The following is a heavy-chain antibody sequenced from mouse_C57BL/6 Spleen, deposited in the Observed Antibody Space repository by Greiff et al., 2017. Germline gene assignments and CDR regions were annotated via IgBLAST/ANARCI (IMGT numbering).Heavy chain of an antibody. J-gene: IGHJ3*01. CDR2: ISSGGDHI. Sequence: EVKLMESGEGLVKPGGSLKLSCAASGFTFSSYAMSWVRQTPEKRLEWVAYISSGGDHIYYADTAKGRFTSSRDNARNTLYLQLSSLKSEDTAMYYCTRSYYDYDGTSYWGQGTLVTVSA. CDR3: TRSYYDYDGTSY. V-gene: IGHV5-9-1*02. CDR1: GFTFSSYA. D-gene: IGHD2-4*01.